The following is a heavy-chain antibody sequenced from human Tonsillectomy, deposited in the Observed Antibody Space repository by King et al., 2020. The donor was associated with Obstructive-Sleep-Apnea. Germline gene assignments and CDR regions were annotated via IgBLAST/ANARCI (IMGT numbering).Heavy chain of an antibody. Sequence: VQLKESGPGLVKPSETLSLTCTVSNGSISSYYWSWIRQPPGKGLEWIGYIYYSGSTKYNPSLKSRATISVDPSKNQFSLKLNSVTAADTAVYYCAREQGVGALAGLGYFDLWGRGTLVTVSS. CDR3: AREQGVGALAGLGYFDL. V-gene: IGHV4-59*01. CDR2: IYYSGST. D-gene: IGHD7-27*01. J-gene: IGHJ2*01. CDR1: NGSISSYY.